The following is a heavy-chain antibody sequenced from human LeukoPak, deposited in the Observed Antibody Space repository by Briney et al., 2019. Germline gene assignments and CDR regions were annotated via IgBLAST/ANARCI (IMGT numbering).Heavy chain of an antibody. CDR2: ISGSGDNT. V-gene: IGHV3-23*01. J-gene: IGHJ4*02. D-gene: IGHD3-22*01. CDR1: GFTFSSYA. CDR3: AKGSYYDNSGSFYFDY. Sequence: GGSLRLSCAASGFTFSSYAISWVRQAPGKGLEWVSGISGSGDNTYYADSVKGRFTISRDNSKNTLYVQVNSLGTEDTAAYYCAKGSYYDNSGSFYFDYWGQGTLVTVSS.